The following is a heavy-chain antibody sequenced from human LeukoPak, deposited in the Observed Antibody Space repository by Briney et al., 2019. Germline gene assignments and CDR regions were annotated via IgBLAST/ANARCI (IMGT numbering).Heavy chain of an antibody. J-gene: IGHJ4*02. Sequence: GGSLRLSCAASGFTFSNYIMDWVRQAPGEGLEWVSAISNSGGTIHYADSVKGRFTISRDNSKNTLYLQMNSLTAEDTAVYHCAKGKGTGSYYYFDYWGQGTLVIVSS. CDR2: ISNSGGTI. D-gene: IGHD1-26*01. CDR3: AKGKGTGSYYYFDY. CDR1: GFTFSNYI. V-gene: IGHV3-23*01.